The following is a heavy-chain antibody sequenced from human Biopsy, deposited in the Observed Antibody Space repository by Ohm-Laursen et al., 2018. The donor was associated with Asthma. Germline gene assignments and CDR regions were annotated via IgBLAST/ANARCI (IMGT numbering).Heavy chain of an antibody. D-gene: IGHD3-3*01. CDR1: GDAFATYT. CDR3: SRAVTILQEWSGGMDV. Sequence: SVKVSCKVSGDAFATYTYSWVRQAPGQGLEWLGGLSPMLGRPNYAERFQGRVTITADRSTSTAYMELSSLTIEDTAVYYCSRAVTILQEWSGGMDVWGQGTTVTVSS. CDR2: LSPMLGRP. J-gene: IGHJ6*02. V-gene: IGHV1-69*10.